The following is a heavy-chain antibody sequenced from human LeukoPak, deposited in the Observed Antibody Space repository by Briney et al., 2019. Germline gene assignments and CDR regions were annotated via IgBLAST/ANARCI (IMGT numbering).Heavy chain of an antibody. D-gene: IGHD4-17*01. CDR1: GGSFSGYY. V-gene: IGHV4-34*01. CDR3: ARGDGDYVAYYYYYYMDV. J-gene: IGHJ6*03. Sequence: SETLSPTCAVYGGSFSGYYWSWIRQPPGKGLEWIGEINHSGSTNYNPSLKSRVTISVDTSKNQFSLKLSSVTAADTAVYYCARGDGDYVAYYYYYYMDVWGKGTTVTVSS. CDR2: INHSGST.